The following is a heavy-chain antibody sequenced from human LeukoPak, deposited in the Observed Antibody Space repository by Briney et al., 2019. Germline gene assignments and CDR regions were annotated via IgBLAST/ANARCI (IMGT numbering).Heavy chain of an antibody. V-gene: IGHV3-64D*06. Sequence: GGSLRLSCSASGFTFSSYAMHWVRQAPGKGLEYVSAISSNGGSTYYADSVKGRFTISRDNSKNTLYLQMSSLRAEDTAVYYGVKDSSGPFSDFDYWGQGTLVTVSS. CDR1: GFTFSSYA. CDR2: ISSNGGST. D-gene: IGHD6-19*01. CDR3: VKDSSGPFSDFDY. J-gene: IGHJ4*02.